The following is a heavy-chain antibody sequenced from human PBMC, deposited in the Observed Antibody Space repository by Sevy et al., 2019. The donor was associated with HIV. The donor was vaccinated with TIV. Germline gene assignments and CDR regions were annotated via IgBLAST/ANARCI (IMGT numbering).Heavy chain of an antibody. CDR1: GFSFSSYA. D-gene: IGHD3-3*01. V-gene: IGHV3-23*01. J-gene: IGHJ4*02. CDR2: ISSSGGST. Sequence: GGSLRLSCAASGFSFSSYAMSWVRQAPGKALEWVSSISSSGGSTYYVDSVKGRLTISRDNSKNLLHLQMNSLRAEDAAVYYCAKGGRTPPYYGVLDYWGQGTLVTVSS. CDR3: AKGGRTPPYYGVLDY.